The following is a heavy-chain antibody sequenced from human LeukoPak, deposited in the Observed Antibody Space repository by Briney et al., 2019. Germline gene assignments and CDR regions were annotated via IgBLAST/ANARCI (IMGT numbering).Heavy chain of an antibody. CDR3: ARQDGNALYYSDS. V-gene: IGHV5-51*01. D-gene: IGHD3-10*01. J-gene: IGHJ4*02. Sequence: GESLKISCQTSGYRFIGYWIAWVRQMPGKGLEWMGIIYPSDSDTRYSPSLQGPVTISVDKSSSAAYLQWNSLKASDTAIYYCARQDGNALYYSDSWGQGTLVTVSS. CDR1: GYRFIGYW. CDR2: IYPSDSDT.